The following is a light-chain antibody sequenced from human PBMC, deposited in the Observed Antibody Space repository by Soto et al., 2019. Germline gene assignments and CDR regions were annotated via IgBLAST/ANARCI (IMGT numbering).Light chain of an antibody. V-gene: IGLV1-40*01. CDR1: SSNIGAGFV. J-gene: IGLJ2*01. CDR3: QSYDNSVIGVV. CDR2: DNN. Sequence: QSVLTQPPSVSGAPGQRVTISCSGSSSNIGAGFVVHWYQQVPGTAPRLLIYDNNKRPSGVPDRFSGSKSGTSASLAITGLQAEDEAAYYCQSYDNSVIGVVFGGGTKVTVL.